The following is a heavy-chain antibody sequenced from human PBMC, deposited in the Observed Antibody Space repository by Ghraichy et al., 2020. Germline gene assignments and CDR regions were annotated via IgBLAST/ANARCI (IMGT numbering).Heavy chain of an antibody. Sequence: SETLSLTCSVSGGSMSSSFWGWIRQPPGKGLEWIGYVYFNGSTKYSPSLESRVTISVDTSKNQFSLKLSSVTAADTAVYFCAIYRSGCYGVFDYWGQGALVTVSS. CDR1: GGSMSSSF. J-gene: IGHJ4*02. V-gene: IGHV4-59*01. D-gene: IGHD6-19*01. CDR3: AIYRSGCYGVFDY. CDR2: VYFNGST.